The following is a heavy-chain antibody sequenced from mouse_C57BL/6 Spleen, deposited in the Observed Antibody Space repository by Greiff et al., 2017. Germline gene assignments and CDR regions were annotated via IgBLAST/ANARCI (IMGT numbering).Heavy chain of an antibody. D-gene: IGHD2-5*01. V-gene: IGHV1-5*01. CDR2: IYPGNSDT. Sequence: EVQLQQSGTVLARPGASVKMSCKTSGYTFTSHWMHWVKQRPGQGLEWIGAIYPGNSDTSYNQKFKGKAKLTAVTSASTAYMELSSLTTEDSAVYYCTNGGNSNYPFAYWGQGTLVTVSA. CDR1: GYTFTSHW. CDR3: TNGGNSNYPFAY. J-gene: IGHJ3*01.